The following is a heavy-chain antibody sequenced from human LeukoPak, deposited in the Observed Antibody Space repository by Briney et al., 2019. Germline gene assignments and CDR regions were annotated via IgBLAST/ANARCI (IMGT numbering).Heavy chain of an antibody. CDR1: GFTFSSYA. Sequence: GGSLRLSCAASGFTFSSYAMSWVRQAPGKGLEWVSSISGSGSTTYFADSVRGRFTISRDNSQNTLYLQMNSLRAEDTAVYYCAKAPLGCCSGGSCYFDYWGQGTLVTVSS. D-gene: IGHD2-15*01. J-gene: IGHJ4*02. CDR2: ISGSGSTT. CDR3: AKAPLGCCSGGSCYFDY. V-gene: IGHV3-23*01.